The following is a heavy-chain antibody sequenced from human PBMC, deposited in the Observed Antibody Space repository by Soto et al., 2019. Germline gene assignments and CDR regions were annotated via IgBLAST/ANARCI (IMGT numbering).Heavy chain of an antibody. CDR3: AKARKYSSPYDS. V-gene: IGHV3-23*01. CDR2: ISGGGSTT. J-gene: IGHJ5*01. CDR1: GFMFGSYA. Sequence: PRLSCATSGFMFGSYAMNWVRQAPGKGLEWVSVISGGGSTTNYADSVRGRFTTSRDSSTDTVYLQMYSLRVEDTAVYYCAKARKYSSPYDSWGQGTLVTVSS. D-gene: IGHD6-19*01.